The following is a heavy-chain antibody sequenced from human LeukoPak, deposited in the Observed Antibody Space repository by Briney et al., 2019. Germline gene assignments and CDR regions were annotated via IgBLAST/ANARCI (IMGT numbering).Heavy chain of an antibody. Sequence: PGGSVSLFCAASGFLFSSYDMIWVRQSPGKGLEGVTAFSDRCGSTYYADSVKGRFTNSRDNSKNTLYLQMNSLRAEDTAVYYCAKGSISSGWSFDAFDIWGQGPIDSVSS. CDR2: FSDRCGST. V-gene: IGHV3-23*01. CDR3: AKGSISSGWSFDAFDI. CDR1: GFLFSSYD. J-gene: IGHJ3*02. D-gene: IGHD6-19*01.